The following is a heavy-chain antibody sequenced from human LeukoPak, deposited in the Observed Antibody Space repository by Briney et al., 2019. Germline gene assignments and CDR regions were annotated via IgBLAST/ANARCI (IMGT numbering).Heavy chain of an antibody. V-gene: IGHV3-30-3*01. CDR2: ISYDGSKK. CDR3: AREDCSGGSCYSDRVDV. CDR1: GFALSSYT. J-gene: IGHJ6*02. D-gene: IGHD2-15*01. Sequence: PGGALRLSCVASGFALSSYTMYWVRQAPGKGLEWVVVISYDGSKKYYADSVKGRFTISRDNAKNSLYLQMNSLRAEDTAVYYCAREDCSGGSCYSDRVDVWGQGTTVTVSS.